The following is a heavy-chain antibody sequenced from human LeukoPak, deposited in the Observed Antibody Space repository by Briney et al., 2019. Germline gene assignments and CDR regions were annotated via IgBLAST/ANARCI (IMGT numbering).Heavy chain of an antibody. Sequence: SGPALLKPTETLTLTCTFSGFSLSTSGMCVSWIRQPPGKALEWLARIDWDDDKYYSPSLKTRLTISKDTSKNQVVLTMTNLDPVDTATYYCARTIKDQYSYPDYWGQGTLVTVSS. J-gene: IGHJ4*02. D-gene: IGHD5-18*01. V-gene: IGHV2-70*11. CDR1: GFSLSTSGMC. CDR3: ARTIKDQYSYPDY. CDR2: IDWDDDK.